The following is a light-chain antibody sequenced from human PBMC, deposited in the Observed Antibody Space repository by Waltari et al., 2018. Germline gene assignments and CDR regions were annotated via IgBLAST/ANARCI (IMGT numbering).Light chain of an antibody. V-gene: IGLV2-8*01. Sequence: QSALTQPPSASVSPVQSVTISCTGTSSDVGAYNFVSWFQHHPGKAPKLIVFEVSKRPSGGPDRFSRSKSGNTASLTVSGLQAEDEADYYCTSYAGSNHNYVGFGGGTKVTVL. J-gene: IGLJ2*01. CDR2: EVS. CDR3: TSYAGSNHNYVG. CDR1: SSDVGAYNF.